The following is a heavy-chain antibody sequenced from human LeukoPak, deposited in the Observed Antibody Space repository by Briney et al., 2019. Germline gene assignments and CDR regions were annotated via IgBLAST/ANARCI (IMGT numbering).Heavy chain of an antibody. CDR1: EFTFSDYY. CDR3: AKSGGGLADGMDV. CDR2: MSSSSSYT. J-gene: IGHJ6*02. Sequence: GGSLRLSCAASEFTFSDYYMSWIRQAPGKGLEWVSYMSSSSSYTKYADSVKGRFTISRDNSKNTLYLQVNSLRAEDTAVYYCAKSGGGLADGMDVWGQGTTVTVSS. D-gene: IGHD3-16*01. V-gene: IGHV3-11*06.